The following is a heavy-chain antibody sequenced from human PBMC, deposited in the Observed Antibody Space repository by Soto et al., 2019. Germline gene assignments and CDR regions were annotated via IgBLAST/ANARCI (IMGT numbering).Heavy chain of an antibody. CDR3: AKADGQQWLIPHLDN. J-gene: IGHJ4*02. CDR1: GFNFKKFA. CDR2: ISCCGASA. V-gene: IGHV3-23*01. Sequence: EVQLLESGGGVVQPGGSLRLSCVASGFNFKKFAMAWVRQAAGEGLEWVSGISCCGASASYADSVKGRFSIARDDSKNTVSLQLNSLRVEDTAQYYCAKADGQQWLIPHLDNWSQGTLVTVS. D-gene: IGHD6-19*01.